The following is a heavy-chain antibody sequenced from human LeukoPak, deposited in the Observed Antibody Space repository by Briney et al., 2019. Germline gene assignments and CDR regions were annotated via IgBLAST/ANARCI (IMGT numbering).Heavy chain of an antibody. CDR1: GFTFSSYA. CDR3: AKLKQWQPQRYFFEY. Sequence: GGSLRLSCAASGFTFSSYAMSWVRQAPGKGLEWVSTFSGTSTNSYADDAKGRVTISRDNSKNTLYLQMNSLRAEDTAVYYCAKLKQWQPQRYFFEYWGQGALVTVAS. V-gene: IGHV3-23*01. D-gene: IGHD6-19*01. CDR2: FSGTSTN. J-gene: IGHJ4*02.